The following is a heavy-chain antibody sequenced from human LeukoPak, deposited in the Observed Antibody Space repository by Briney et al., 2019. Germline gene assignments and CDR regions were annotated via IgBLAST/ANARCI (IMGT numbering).Heavy chain of an antibody. V-gene: IGHV3-74*01. D-gene: IGHD2-2*01. CDR1: GFTFSRYW. J-gene: IGHJ4*02. Sequence: PGGSLRLSCAASGFTFSRYWMHWVRQAPGKGLVRVSRINSDGNSASYADSVKGRFTISRDNAKNTLYLQMNSLRAEDTAVYYCARVACSSTSCTDFDYWGQGTLVTVSS. CDR2: INSDGNSA. CDR3: ARVACSSTSCTDFDY.